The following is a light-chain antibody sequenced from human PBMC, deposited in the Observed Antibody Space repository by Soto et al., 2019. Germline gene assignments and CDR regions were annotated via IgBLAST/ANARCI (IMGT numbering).Light chain of an antibody. CDR1: SSNIGRNS. V-gene: IGLV1-44*01. CDR3: SSYTGRSTLVV. Sequence: QSVLSQPPSASGTPGQTVTISCSGSSSNIGRNSVDWYQQFPGTAPKLLIYSGDQRPSGVPDRFSGSKSGTSASLAISGLQSADEADYYCSSYTGRSTLVVFGGGTKLTVL. J-gene: IGLJ2*01. CDR2: SGD.